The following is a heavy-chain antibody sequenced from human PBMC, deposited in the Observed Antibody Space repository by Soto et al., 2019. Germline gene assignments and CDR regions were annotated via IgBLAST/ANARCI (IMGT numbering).Heavy chain of an antibody. CDR2: ISANGDTI. Sequence: GGSLRLSCVASGFTLDDYAMHWVRQAPGKGLEWVSGISANGDTIDYADSVKGRFTISRDTAKNTLYLQMNSLRAGDTAVYYCAREIVTTGEYYFDSWGQGTLVTVSS. CDR1: GFTLDDYA. V-gene: IGHV3-9*01. J-gene: IGHJ4*02. CDR3: AREIVTTGEYYFDS. D-gene: IGHD1-1*01.